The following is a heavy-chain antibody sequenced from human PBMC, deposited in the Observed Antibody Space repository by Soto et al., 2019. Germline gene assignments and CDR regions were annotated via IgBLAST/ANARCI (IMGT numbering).Heavy chain of an antibody. CDR3: ARGAYDILTGYYFDY. V-gene: IGHV1-8*02. CDR2: MNPNSGNT. D-gene: IGHD3-9*01. Sequence: GASVKVSCKASGYTFPGYYIHWVRQAPGQGLEWMGWMNPNSGNTGYAQKFQGRVTMTRNTSISTAYMELSSLRSEDTAVYYCARGAYDILTGYYFDYWGQGTLVTVSS. J-gene: IGHJ4*02. CDR1: GYTFPGYY.